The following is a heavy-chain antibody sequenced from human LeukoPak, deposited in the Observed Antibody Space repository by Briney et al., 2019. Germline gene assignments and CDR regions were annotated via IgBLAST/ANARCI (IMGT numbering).Heavy chain of an antibody. CDR3: ARGRYYDSGSYDYFDY. Sequence: ASVKVSCKASGYTFTDYYMHWVRQAPGQGLEWMGWINPNTGDTKYVQKFQGRVTMTRDTSISTAYMELSRLRSDDTAVYYCARGRYYDSGSYDYFDYWGQGTLVTVSS. CDR2: INPNTGDT. V-gene: IGHV1-2*02. D-gene: IGHD3-22*01. J-gene: IGHJ4*02. CDR1: GYTFTDYY.